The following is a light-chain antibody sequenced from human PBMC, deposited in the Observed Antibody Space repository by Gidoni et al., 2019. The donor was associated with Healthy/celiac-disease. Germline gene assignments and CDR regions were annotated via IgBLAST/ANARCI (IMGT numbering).Light chain of an antibody. CDR1: QSVSSSY. CDR2: GAS. V-gene: IGKV3-20*01. CDR3: QQYGSSPSYS. J-gene: IGKJ2*03. Sequence: ELVLMQSPGTLSLSPGERATLSCRASQSVSSSYLAWYQQKPGQAPRLLIYGASSTATGIPDRFSGSGSGTDFTLTISRLEPEDFAVYYCQQYGSSPSYSFGQGTKLEIK.